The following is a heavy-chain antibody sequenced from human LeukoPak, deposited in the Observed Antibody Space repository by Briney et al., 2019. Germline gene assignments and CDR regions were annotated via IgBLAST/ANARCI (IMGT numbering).Heavy chain of an antibody. V-gene: IGHV1-69*13. CDR3: ARDSNGYYQSYNWFDP. CDR2: IIPIFGTA. Sequence: ASVKVSCKASGGTFSSYAISWVRQAPGQGLEWMGGIIPIFGTANYAQKFQGRVTITADESTSTAYMELSSLRSEDTAVYYCARDSNGYYQSYNWFDPWGQGTLVTVSS. J-gene: IGHJ5*02. D-gene: IGHD3-22*01. CDR1: GGTFSSYA.